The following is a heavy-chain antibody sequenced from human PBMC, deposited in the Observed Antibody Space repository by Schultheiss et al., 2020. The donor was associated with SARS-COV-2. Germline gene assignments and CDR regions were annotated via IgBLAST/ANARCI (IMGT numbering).Heavy chain of an antibody. CDR1: GGSISSSSYY. D-gene: IGHD3-10*01. CDR3: ARGYGSGSYGIDP. CDR2: IYTSGST. V-gene: IGHV4-61*02. Sequence: SQTLSLTCTVSGGSISSSSYYWSWIRQPAGKGLEWIGRIYTSGSTYYNPSLKSRVTISVDTSKNQFSLKLSSVTAADTAVYYCARGYGSGSYGIDPWGQGTLVTVSS. J-gene: IGHJ5*02.